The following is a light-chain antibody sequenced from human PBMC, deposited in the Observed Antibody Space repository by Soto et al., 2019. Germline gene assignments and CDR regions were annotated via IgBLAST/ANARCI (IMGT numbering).Light chain of an antibody. CDR1: SSDVGGYNY. CDR3: CSYAGSYTLGV. J-gene: IGLJ2*01. CDR2: DVS. Sequence: QSALTQPRSVSGSPGQSVTISCTGTSSDVGGYNYVSWYQQHPVKAPKLMLYDVSKRPSGVPDRFSGSKSGNTASLTISGLQAEDEADYYCCSYAGSYTLGVFGGGTKLTVL. V-gene: IGLV2-11*01.